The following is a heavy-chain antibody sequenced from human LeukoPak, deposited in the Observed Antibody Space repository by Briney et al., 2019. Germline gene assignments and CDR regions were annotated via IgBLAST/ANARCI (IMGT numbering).Heavy chain of an antibody. CDR1: GGSFSGYY. CDR3: ARVRLGYCSGGRCDHIDY. Sequence: SETLSLTCAVYGGSFSGYYWSWIRQPPGKGLEWIGEINHSGSTAYNPSLKSRVTISVDTSKNQFSLKLNSATAADTAVYYCARVRLGYCSGGRCDHIDYWGQGTLVTLSS. D-gene: IGHD2-15*01. V-gene: IGHV4-34*01. J-gene: IGHJ4*02. CDR2: INHSGST.